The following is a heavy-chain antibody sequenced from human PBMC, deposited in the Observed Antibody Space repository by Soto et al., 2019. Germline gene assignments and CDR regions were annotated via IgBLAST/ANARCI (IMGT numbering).Heavy chain of an antibody. CDR2: ISYDGSNK. D-gene: IGHD6-19*01. Sequence: GGSLRLSCAASGFTFSSYGMHWARQAPGKGLEWVAVISYDGSNKYYADSVKGRFTISRDNSKNTLYLQMNSLRAEDTAVYYCAKDPSSGWPHFDYWGQGTLVTVSS. CDR3: AKDPSSGWPHFDY. J-gene: IGHJ4*02. V-gene: IGHV3-30*18. CDR1: GFTFSSYG.